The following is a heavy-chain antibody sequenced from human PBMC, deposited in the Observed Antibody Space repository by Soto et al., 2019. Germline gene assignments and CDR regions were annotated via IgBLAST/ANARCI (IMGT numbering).Heavy chain of an antibody. CDR1: GFTFSSYG. Sequence: QVQLVESGGGVVQPGRSLRLSCAASGFTFSSYGMHWVRQAPGKGLEWVAVISYDGSNKYYADSVKGRFTISRDNSKNTLYLQMNSLRAEDTAVYYCAKDQYSSSGGIDYWGQGTLVTVSS. CDR2: ISYDGSNK. V-gene: IGHV3-30*18. CDR3: AKDQYSSSGGIDY. J-gene: IGHJ4*02. D-gene: IGHD6-13*01.